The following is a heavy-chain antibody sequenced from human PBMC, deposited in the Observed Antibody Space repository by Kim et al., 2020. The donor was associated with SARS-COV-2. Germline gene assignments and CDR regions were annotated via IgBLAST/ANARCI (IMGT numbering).Heavy chain of an antibody. CDR3: ARGKGDGYNIDY. CDR2: IWYDGSNK. Sequence: GGSLRLSCAASGFTFSSYGMHWVRQAPGKGLEWVAVIWYDGSNKYYADSVKGRFTISRDNSKNTLYLQMNSLRAEDTAVYYCARGKGDGYNIDYWGQGTLVTVSS. J-gene: IGHJ4*02. CDR1: GFTFSSYG. V-gene: IGHV3-33*08. D-gene: IGHD5-12*01.